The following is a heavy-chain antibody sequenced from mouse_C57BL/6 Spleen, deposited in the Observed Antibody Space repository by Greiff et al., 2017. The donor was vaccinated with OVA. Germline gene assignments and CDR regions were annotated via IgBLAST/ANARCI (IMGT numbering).Heavy chain of an antibody. V-gene: IGHV6-3*01. CDR2: IRLKSDNYAT. J-gene: IGHJ1*03. Sequence: EVKLQESGGGLVQPGGSMKLSCVASGFTFSNYWMNWVRQSPEKGLEWVAQIRLKSDNYATHSAESVTGRFTISSDDYKSMVYLQMNHLRAEDTGIYYCTAYYSSYWYFDVWGTGTTVTVSS. D-gene: IGHD2-12*01. CDR1: GFTFSNYW. CDR3: TAYYSSYWYFDV.